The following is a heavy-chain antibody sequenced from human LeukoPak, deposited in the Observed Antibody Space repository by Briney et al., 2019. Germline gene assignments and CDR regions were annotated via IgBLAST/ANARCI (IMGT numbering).Heavy chain of an antibody. D-gene: IGHD3-3*01. V-gene: IGHV1-69*13. Sequence: GASVKVSCKASGGTFSSYAISWVRQAPGQGLEWMGGIIPIFGTANYAQKFQGRVTITADESTSTAYMELSSLRSEDTAVYYCASGIWSGYVSLWGQGTLVTVSS. CDR2: IIPIFGTA. CDR3: ASGIWSGYVSL. CDR1: GGTFSSYA. J-gene: IGHJ4*02.